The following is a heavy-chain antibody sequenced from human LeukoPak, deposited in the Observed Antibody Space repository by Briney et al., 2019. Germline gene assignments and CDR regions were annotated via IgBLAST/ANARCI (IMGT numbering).Heavy chain of an antibody. Sequence: SETLSLTCSVSGYSISSGYFWGWIRRPPGKGLEWIGTIYHSGDTYYNPSLRSRVIISVDTSKNQFSLNLTSVTAADTAVYYCARDDSGGNSGYFDYWGQGTLVTVSS. CDR3: ARDDSGGNSGYFDY. CDR1: GYSISSGYF. CDR2: IYHSGDT. D-gene: IGHD4-23*01. V-gene: IGHV4-38-2*02. J-gene: IGHJ4*02.